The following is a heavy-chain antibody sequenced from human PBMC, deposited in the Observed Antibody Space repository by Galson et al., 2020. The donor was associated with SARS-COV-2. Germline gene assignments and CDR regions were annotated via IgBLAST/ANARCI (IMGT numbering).Heavy chain of an antibody. CDR1: GFTFSNWW. D-gene: IGHD3-22*01. J-gene: IGHJ4*02. Sequence: GGSLRLSRAASGFTFSNWWMSWVRQAPGKGLEWVGNIKQDGSENYHVDSVKGRFTISRDNAKNSLYLQMNSLRAEDTAVYYCARDFGGGYSCLDYWGQGTLVTVSS. CDR2: IKQDGSEN. V-gene: IGHV3-7*01. CDR3: ARDFGGGYSCLDY.